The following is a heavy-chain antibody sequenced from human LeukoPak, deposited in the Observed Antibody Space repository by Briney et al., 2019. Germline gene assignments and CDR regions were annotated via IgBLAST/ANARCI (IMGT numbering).Heavy chain of an antibody. CDR2: ISSSSSTI. D-gene: IGHD1-14*01. CDR1: GFTFSSYS. V-gene: IGHV3-48*02. CDR3: ARDPGQYYYYYGMDV. J-gene: IGHJ6*02. Sequence: GGSLRLSCAASGFTFSSYSMNWVRQAPGKGLEWVSYISSSSSTIYYADSVKGRFTISRDNAKNSLYLQMNSLRDEDTAVYYCARDPGQYYYYYGMDVWGQGTTVTVSS.